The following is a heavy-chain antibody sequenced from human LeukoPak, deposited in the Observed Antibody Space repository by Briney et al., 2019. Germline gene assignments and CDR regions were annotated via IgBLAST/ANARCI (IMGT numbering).Heavy chain of an antibody. CDR3: AKDSGYCSGYTCPPVY. J-gene: IGHJ4*02. CDR2: ISGTGGST. D-gene: IGHD2-15*01. CDR1: GFTFSIYA. V-gene: IGHV3-23*01. Sequence: GGSLRLSCAASGFTFSIYAMNWVRQAPGKGLEWVSVISGTGGSTHYADSVKGRFTMSRDNSKNTVYLQMNSLRAEDTALYYCAKDSGYCSGYTCPPVYWGQGTLVTVSS.